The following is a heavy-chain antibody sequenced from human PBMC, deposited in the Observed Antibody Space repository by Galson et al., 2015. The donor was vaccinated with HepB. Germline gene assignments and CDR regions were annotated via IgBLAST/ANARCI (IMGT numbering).Heavy chain of an antibody. Sequence: SVKVSCKASGYTFTGYYMHWVRQAPGQGLEWMGIINPSGGSTTYAQKFQGRVTMTRDTSTSTVYMELSSLRSEDTAVYYCARALAAAGCDYWGQGTLVTVSS. V-gene: IGHV1-46*03. J-gene: IGHJ4*02. CDR2: INPSGGST. CDR3: ARALAAAGCDY. CDR1: GYTFTGYY. D-gene: IGHD6-13*01.